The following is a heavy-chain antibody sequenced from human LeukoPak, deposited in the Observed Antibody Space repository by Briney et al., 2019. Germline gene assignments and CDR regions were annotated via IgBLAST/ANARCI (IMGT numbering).Heavy chain of an antibody. CDR2: ISAYNGNT. D-gene: IGHD3-10*01. CDR3: ARGPRAPEYFQH. V-gene: IGHV1-18*01. Sequence: ASVKVSCKASGYTFASYGISWERQAPGQGLEWMGWISAYNGNTNYAQKLQGRVTMTTDTSTSTAYMELRSLRSDDTAVYYCARGPRAPEYFQHWGQGTLVTVSS. J-gene: IGHJ1*01. CDR1: GYTFASYG.